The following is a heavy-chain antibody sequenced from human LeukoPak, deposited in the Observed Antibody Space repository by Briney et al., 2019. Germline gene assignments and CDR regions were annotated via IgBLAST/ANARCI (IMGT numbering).Heavy chain of an antibody. D-gene: IGHD4-17*01. V-gene: IGHV3-23*01. CDR3: AKGAYGDYHCYYYMDV. CDR2: ISGSGGST. J-gene: IGHJ6*03. CDR1: GFTFSSYA. Sequence: GGSLRLSCAASGFTFSSYAMSWVRQAPGKGLEWVSAISGSGGSTYYADSVKGRFTISRDNSKNTLHLQMNSLRAEDTAVYYCAKGAYGDYHCYYYMDVWGKGTTVTISS.